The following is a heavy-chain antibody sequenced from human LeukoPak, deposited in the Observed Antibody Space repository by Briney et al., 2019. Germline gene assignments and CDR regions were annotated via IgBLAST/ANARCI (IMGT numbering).Heavy chain of an antibody. CDR3: ARFGPGTGGLDY. CDR1: GYTFTSYY. D-gene: IGHD2-2*01. J-gene: IGHJ4*02. V-gene: IGHV1-46*01. CDR2: INPSGGST. Sequence: ASVKVSCKASGYTFTSYYMHWGRQAPGQGLGGMGIINPSGGSTSHAQKFQGRVTMTRDTSTSTVYMELSSLRSEDTAVYYCARFGPGTGGLDYWGQGTLVTVSS.